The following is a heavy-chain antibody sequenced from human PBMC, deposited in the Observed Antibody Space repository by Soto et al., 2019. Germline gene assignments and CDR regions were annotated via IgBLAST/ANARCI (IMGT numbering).Heavy chain of an antibody. CDR3: ARGGTTYDSGSFYKALDS. J-gene: IGHJ4*02. Sequence: AGGALRLSCTASGFTFSGYEMNWVRQPPGKGLEWVSYISSSGKTIYYADSVKGRFTISRDNAKDSLFLEMNTLRVEDTAVYYCARGGTTYDSGSFYKALDSWGQGTLVPVSS. D-gene: IGHD3-10*01. CDR1: GFTFSGYE. V-gene: IGHV3-48*03. CDR2: ISSSGKTI.